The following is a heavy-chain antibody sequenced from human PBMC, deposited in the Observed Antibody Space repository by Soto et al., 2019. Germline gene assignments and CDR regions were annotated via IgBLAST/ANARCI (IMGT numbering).Heavy chain of an antibody. CDR3: ARGLFLDY. Sequence: PGGSLRLSCATSVFTFSNYWMHWVRQAPGKGPVWVSRINEDESNTNYADSVKGRFTISRDNAKNTLYLQMNSLRAEDTAVYYCARGLFLDYWGQGTRVTVSS. V-gene: IGHV3-74*01. J-gene: IGHJ4*02. CDR2: INEDESNT. D-gene: IGHD3-3*01. CDR1: VFTFSNYW.